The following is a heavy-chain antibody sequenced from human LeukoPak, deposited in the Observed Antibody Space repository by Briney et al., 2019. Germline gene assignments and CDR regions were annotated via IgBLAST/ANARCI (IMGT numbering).Heavy chain of an antibody. CDR1: GGSISSYY. J-gene: IGHJ5*02. D-gene: IGHD3-10*01. CDR3: ARDSRGSVHNWFDP. V-gene: IGHV4-4*07. Sequence: SETLSLTCTVSGGSISSYYWSWIRQPAGKGLEWIGRIYTSGSTNYNPSLKSRVAMSVDTPKNQFSLKLSSVTAADTAVYYCARDSRGSVHNWFDPWGQGTLVTVSS. CDR2: IYTSGST.